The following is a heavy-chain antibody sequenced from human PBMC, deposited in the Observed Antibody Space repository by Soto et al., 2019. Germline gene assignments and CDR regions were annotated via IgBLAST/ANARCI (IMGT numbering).Heavy chain of an antibody. CDR3: AHSDDTMVRGVLPCFDP. Sequence: QITLKESGPPLVKPTQTLTLTCTFSGFSLSTSGVGVGWIRQPPGKALEWLALIYWDDDKRYSPSLKSRLTITKDTSKHQTVLTMTNMDPVDTATYYCAHSDDTMVRGVLPCFDPWGQGTLVTLSS. J-gene: IGHJ5*02. CDR1: GFSLSTSGVG. CDR2: IYWDDDK. D-gene: IGHD3-10*01. V-gene: IGHV2-5*02.